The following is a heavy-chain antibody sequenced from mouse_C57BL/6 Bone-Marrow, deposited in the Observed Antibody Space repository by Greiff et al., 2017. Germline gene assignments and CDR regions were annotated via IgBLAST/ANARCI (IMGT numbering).Heavy chain of an antibody. CDR1: GYTFTRYW. CDR2: IDPNSGGP. Sequence: QSCTASGYTFTRYWLHWVKQRPGRGLAWIGRIDPNSGGPKYNEKFKSKATLTVDKPSSTAYMQLSSLTSEDSAVYYCAHGNYFYWYFAVWGTGTTVTVSS. CDR3: AHGNYFYWYFAV. J-gene: IGHJ1*03. D-gene: IGHD2-1*01. V-gene: IGHV1-72*01.